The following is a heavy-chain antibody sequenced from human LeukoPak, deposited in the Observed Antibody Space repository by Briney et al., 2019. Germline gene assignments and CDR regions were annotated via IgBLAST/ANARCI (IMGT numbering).Heavy chain of an antibody. D-gene: IGHD1-26*01. CDR1: GDSISSYY. V-gene: IGHV4-4*09. CDR3: ARRGMSGSYTY. Sequence: SETLSLTCTVSGDSISSYYWSWIRQPPGKELEWIGCIYTSGSTNYNPSLKSRVAISIDTSKNQFSLKLTSVTAADTAVYYCARRGMSGSYTYWGQGTLVTVSS. J-gene: IGHJ4*02. CDR2: IYTSGST.